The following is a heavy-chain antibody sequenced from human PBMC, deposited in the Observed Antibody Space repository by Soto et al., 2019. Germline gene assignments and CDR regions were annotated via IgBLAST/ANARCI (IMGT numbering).Heavy chain of an antibody. CDR2: IYFRGNT. Sequence: NPSETLSLTCSVSGDSISRIDYYWTWIRQHPEKGLEWIGNIYFRGNTYYSPSLGSRLTISVDTSKNQFSLKLTSVTAADTAVYYCAREGGSYDSGGYLIRGAFDIWGQGTMVTVS. D-gene: IGHD3-22*01. CDR1: GDSISRIDYY. V-gene: IGHV4-31*03. J-gene: IGHJ3*02. CDR3: AREGGSYDSGGYLIRGAFDI.